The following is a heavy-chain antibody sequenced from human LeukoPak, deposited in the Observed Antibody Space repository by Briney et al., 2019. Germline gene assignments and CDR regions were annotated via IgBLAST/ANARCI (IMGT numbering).Heavy chain of an antibody. D-gene: IGHD6-6*01. J-gene: IGHJ5*02. V-gene: IGHV1-2*02. Sequence: ASVKVSCKASGYTFTGYYMHWVRQAPGQGLEWMGWINPNSGGTNYAQKFQGRVTMTRDTSISTAYMEPSRLRSDDTAVYYCARGPRIAARFRVWFDPWGQGTLVTVSS. CDR1: GYTFTGYY. CDR2: INPNSGGT. CDR3: ARGPRIAARFRVWFDP.